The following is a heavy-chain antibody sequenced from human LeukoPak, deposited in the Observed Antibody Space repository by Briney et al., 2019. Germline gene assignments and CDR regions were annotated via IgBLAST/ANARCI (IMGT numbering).Heavy chain of an antibody. CDR3: ARSLDSSVEGFDY. CDR1: GYTFTSYA. D-gene: IGHD3-22*01. Sequence: ASVKVSCKASGYTFTSYAMHWVRQALGQRLEWMGWINAGNGNTKYSQKFQGRVTITRDTSASTAYMELSSLRSEDTAVYYCARSLDSSVEGFDYWGQGTLVTVSS. V-gene: IGHV1-3*01. CDR2: INAGNGNT. J-gene: IGHJ4*02.